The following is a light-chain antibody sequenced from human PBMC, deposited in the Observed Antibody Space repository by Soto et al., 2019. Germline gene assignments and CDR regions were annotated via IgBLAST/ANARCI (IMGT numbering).Light chain of an antibody. CDR1: QSVSSN. V-gene: IGKV3-15*01. CDR3: QQHNNWPPIT. CDR2: GAS. Sequence: EIVMTQSPATLSVSPGARARLSCRASQSVSSNLAWYQQKPGQAPRLLIYGASTRATGIPAGLSGSGSGTEFTLTISSLQSEDFAVYYCQQHNNWPPITFGQGTRLEIK. J-gene: IGKJ5*01.